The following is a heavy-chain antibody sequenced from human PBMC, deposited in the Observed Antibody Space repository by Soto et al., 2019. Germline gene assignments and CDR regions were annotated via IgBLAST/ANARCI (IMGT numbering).Heavy chain of an antibody. Sequence: EVQLVETGGGLIQPGGSLRLSCAASGFTVSSNYMSWVRQAPGKGLEWVSAIYSGGATYYTDSVKGRFTISRDNSKNTLYLQMNSLRAEDTAVYYCAREDTDLRGTFDYWGQGTLVTVSS. CDR3: AREDTDLRGTFDY. CDR1: GFTVSSNY. V-gene: IGHV3-53*02. CDR2: IYSGGAT. D-gene: IGHD1-1*01. J-gene: IGHJ4*02.